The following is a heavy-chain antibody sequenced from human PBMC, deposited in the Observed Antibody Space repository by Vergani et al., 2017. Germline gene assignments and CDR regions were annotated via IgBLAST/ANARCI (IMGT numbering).Heavy chain of an antibody. CDR2: IKNTGDST. V-gene: IGHV3-23*01. CDR3: ARSAEWELLPRYYYYYMDV. CDR1: GFTFSSHA. J-gene: IGHJ6*03. D-gene: IGHD1-26*01. Sequence: EVQLLQSEGAVVQPGGSLRLSCVASGFTFSSHAMSWVRQGHGQGLEWVSSIKNTGDSTHYADSVKGRFTISRDNSKNTLYLQMNSLRAEDTAVYYCARSAEWELLPRYYYYYMDVWGKGTTVTVSS.